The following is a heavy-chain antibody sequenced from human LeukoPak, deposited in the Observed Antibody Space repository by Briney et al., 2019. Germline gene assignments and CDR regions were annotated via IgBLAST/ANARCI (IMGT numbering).Heavy chain of an antibody. D-gene: IGHD2-21*01. J-gene: IGHJ3*02. CDR2: MNPNSGNT. Sequence: ASVKVSCKASGYTFTSYDINWVRQATGQGLEWMGWMNPNSGNTGYAQKFQGRVTMTRNTSISTAYMELSSLRSEDTAVYYCARDRPRKAYCGGDCYPGAFDIWGQGTMVTVSS. CDR1: GYTFTSYD. V-gene: IGHV1-8*01. CDR3: ARDRPRKAYCGGDCYPGAFDI.